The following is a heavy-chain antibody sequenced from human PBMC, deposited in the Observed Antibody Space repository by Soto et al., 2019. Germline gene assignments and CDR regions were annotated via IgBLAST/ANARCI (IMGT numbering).Heavy chain of an antibody. CDR1: GFTLSGFA. CDR2: ISNDGTNQ. D-gene: IGHD3-22*01. Sequence: GGSLRLSCDASGFTLSGFAMHWVRQAPGQGLEWVAVISNDGTNQYYSESVKGRFTISRDNSKNTLYLQMNNLRAEDTAVYYCAKAYYYDSSGYYDNYYAMDVWGQGTTVTVSS. V-gene: IGHV3-30*18. J-gene: IGHJ6*02. CDR3: AKAYYYDSSGYYDNYYAMDV.